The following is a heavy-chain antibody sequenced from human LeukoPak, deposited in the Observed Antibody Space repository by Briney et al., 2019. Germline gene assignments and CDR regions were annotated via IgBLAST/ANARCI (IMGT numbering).Heavy chain of an antibody. CDR1: GFTFSSYA. Sequence: GGSLRLSCAASGFTFSSYAMSWVRQAPGKGLEWVSAIIGSGGYTYYADSVKGRFTISRDNSKNTLYLQMNSLRAEDTAVYYXXXAGDLYGSSGFDYWGQGTLVTVSS. CDR2: IIGSGGYT. D-gene: IGHD1-26*01. CDR3: XXAGDLYGSSGFDY. J-gene: IGHJ4*02. V-gene: IGHV3-23*01.